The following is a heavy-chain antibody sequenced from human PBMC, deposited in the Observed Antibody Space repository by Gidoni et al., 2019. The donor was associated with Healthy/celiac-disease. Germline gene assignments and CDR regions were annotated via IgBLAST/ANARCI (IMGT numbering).Heavy chain of an antibody. CDR3: ARVGPPKAPHPSEEWPVPDAFDI. J-gene: IGHJ3*02. V-gene: IGHV3-21*01. CDR2: ISSSSSYI. CDR1: GFTFSSYS. Sequence: EVQLVESGGGLVKPGGSLRLSCAASGFTFSSYSMNWVRQAPGKGLEWVSSISSSSSYIYYADSVKGRFSISRDNAKNSLYLQMNSLRAEDTAVYYCARVGPPKAPHPSEEWPVPDAFDIWGQGTMVTVSS. D-gene: IGHD2-8*01.